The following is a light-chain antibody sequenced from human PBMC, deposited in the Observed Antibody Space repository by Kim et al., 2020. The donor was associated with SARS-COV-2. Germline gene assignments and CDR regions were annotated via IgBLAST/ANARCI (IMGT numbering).Light chain of an antibody. CDR3: SSYSTVSTLV. CDR2: GVS. Sequence: QSALTQSASVSGSPGQSIIISCTGTSNDIGGYNYVSWYQQHPGKAPKLLIYGVSNRPSGISSRFSGSRSGNTASLTISGLQAEDEADYYCSSYSTVSTLVFGGGTQLTVL. CDR1: SNDIGGYNY. V-gene: IGLV2-14*03. J-gene: IGLJ2*01.